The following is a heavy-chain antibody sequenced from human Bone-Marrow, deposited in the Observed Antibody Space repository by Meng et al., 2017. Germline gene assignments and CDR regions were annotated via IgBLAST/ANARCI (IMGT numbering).Heavy chain of an antibody. J-gene: IGHJ6*01. CDR2: IYYSGST. Sequence: SETLSLTCTVSGGSISSGGYYWSWIRQPPGKGLEWIGYIYYSGSTNYNPSLKSRVTISVDTSKNQFSLKLSSVTAADTAVYYCARDRGYSYGPPYYYYGMDVWGQGTTVT. CDR1: GGSISSGGYY. D-gene: IGHD5-18*01. CDR3: ARDRGYSYGPPYYYYGMDV. V-gene: IGHV4-61*08.